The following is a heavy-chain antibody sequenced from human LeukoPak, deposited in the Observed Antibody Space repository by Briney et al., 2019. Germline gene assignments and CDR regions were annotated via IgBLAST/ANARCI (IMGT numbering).Heavy chain of an antibody. CDR2: IYWNDDK. Sequence: SGPTLVKPTQTLTLTCTFSGFSLSTRGVGVGWIRQPPGKALEWLALIYWNDDKRYSPSLKSRLTITKDTSKNQVVLTMTNMDPVDTATYYCAYGNVYFDYWGQGTLVTVSS. V-gene: IGHV2-5*01. J-gene: IGHJ4*02. CDR1: GFSLSTRGVG. D-gene: IGHD1-1*01. CDR3: AYGNVYFDY.